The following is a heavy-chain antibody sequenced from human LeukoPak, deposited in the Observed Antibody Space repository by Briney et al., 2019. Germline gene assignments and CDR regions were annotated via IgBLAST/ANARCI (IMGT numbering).Heavy chain of an antibody. CDR2: INPNSGGT. Sequence: GASVKVSCKASGSTFTGYYMHWVRQAPGQGLEWMGWINPNSGGTNYAQEFQGRVTMTRDTSISTAYMELSRLRSDDTAVYYCARSRLGYCSSTSCYLFDPWGQGTLVTVSS. D-gene: IGHD2-2*01. CDR3: ARSRLGYCSSTSCYLFDP. V-gene: IGHV1-2*02. CDR1: GSTFTGYY. J-gene: IGHJ5*02.